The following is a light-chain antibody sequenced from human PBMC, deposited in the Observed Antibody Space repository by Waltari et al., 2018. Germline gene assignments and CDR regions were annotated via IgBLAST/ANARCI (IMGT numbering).Light chain of an antibody. CDR3: QHYGDWPPQWT. Sequence: EIVMTQSTVPLSVSPGERATLSCRASQSVASRLAWYKQTPGQAPSLLIYSASTRAIVVPDRFIVSWSWTEFTLTISSLQSEDFGIYYCQHYGDWPPQWTFGQGTNVEIK. V-gene: IGKV3-15*01. J-gene: IGKJ1*01. CDR2: SAS. CDR1: QSVASR.